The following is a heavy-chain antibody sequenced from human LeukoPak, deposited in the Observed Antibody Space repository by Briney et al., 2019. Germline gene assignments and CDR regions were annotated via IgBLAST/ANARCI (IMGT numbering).Heavy chain of an antibody. CDR2: VYYSGST. CDR1: GGSISSGGYS. D-gene: IGHD6-19*01. CDR3: ARPYSSGATDAFDI. J-gene: IGHJ3*02. Sequence: SETLSLTCTVSGGSISSGGYSWSWIRQHPGKGLEWIGYVYYSGSTYYNPSLKSRVTISVDTSKNQFSLKLSSVTAADTAVYYCARPYSSGATDAFDIWGQGTMVTVSS. V-gene: IGHV4-31*03.